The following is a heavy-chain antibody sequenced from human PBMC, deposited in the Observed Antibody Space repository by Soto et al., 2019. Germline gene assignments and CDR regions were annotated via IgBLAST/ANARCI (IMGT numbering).Heavy chain of an antibody. V-gene: IGHV3-23*01. CDR3: AKSLTGYYDILTGYYFNYFDY. CDR1: GFTFSSYA. Sequence: GGSLRLSCAASGFTFSSYAMSWVRQAPGKGLEWVSAISGSGGSTYYADSVKGRFTISRDNSKNTLYLQMNSLRAEDTAVYYCAKSLTGYYDILTGYYFNYFDYWGQGTLVTVSS. J-gene: IGHJ4*02. D-gene: IGHD3-9*01. CDR2: ISGSGGST.